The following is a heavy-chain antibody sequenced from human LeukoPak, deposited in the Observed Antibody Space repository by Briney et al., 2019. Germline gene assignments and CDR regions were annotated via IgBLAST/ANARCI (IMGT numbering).Heavy chain of an antibody. V-gene: IGHV4-59*08. D-gene: IGHD2-21*01. J-gene: IGHJ3*01. CDR2: IYYSGTT. CDR1: GFSLSSSY. CDR3: CGEYRDTSSRRASNK. Sequence: SETLSLTCTTSGFSLSSSYWSWIRQPPGKGLEWIGYIYYSGTTNYNPSLKSRVTISVETSKNQFSLKLISVTAADTAVYYFCGEYRDTSSRRASNKWDQGTMVTVSS.